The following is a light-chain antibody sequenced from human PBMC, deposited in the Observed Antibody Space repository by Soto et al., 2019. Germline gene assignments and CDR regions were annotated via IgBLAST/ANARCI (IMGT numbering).Light chain of an antibody. V-gene: IGKV1-33*01. J-gene: IGKJ5*01. CDR3: QQYENLPIT. Sequence: EIQMSQSQSSLSASVGDRVTITCQASQDIGNYLNWYQQKPGKAPKLLIFDASNLESGVPSRFSGSGSGTDFTFTICSLQPEDIATYYCQQYENLPITFGQGARLEIK. CDR1: QDIGNY. CDR2: DAS.